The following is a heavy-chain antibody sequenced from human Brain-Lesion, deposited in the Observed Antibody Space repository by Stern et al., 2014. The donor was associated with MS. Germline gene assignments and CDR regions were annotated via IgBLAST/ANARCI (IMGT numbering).Heavy chain of an antibody. CDR3: AHDSESHVGGALDY. CDR1: GFSLNTGGVS. V-gene: IGHV2-5*02. Sequence: QVTLRESGPTLVNPTQTLTVTCTFSGFSLNTGGVSVGWFRQPPGKALEWLALIYWDDDKRYNPSLKSRLTITKDTSKDQVVLTMTSVDPVDTATYYCAHDSESHVGGALDYWGQGTLVTVSS. J-gene: IGHJ4*02. D-gene: IGHD1-26*01. CDR2: IYWDDDK.